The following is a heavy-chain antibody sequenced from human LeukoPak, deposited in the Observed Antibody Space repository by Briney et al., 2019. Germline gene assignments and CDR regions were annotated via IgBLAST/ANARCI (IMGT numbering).Heavy chain of an antibody. V-gene: IGHV3-43*02. Sequence: GGSLRLSCAASGFTFDDYAMHWVRQAPGKGLEWVSLISGDGGSTYYADSVRGRFTISRDNSKNSLYLQMDSLRTEDTAFYYCAKEIDTLGTNAFDIWGQGTMVTASS. CDR1: GFTFDDYA. J-gene: IGHJ3*02. D-gene: IGHD2-15*01. CDR2: ISGDGGST. CDR3: AKEIDTLGTNAFDI.